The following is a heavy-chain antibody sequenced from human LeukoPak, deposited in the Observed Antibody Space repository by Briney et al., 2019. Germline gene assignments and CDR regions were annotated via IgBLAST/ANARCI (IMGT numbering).Heavy chain of an antibody. CDR1: GYTFTGYY. D-gene: IGHD3-10*01. J-gene: IGHJ5*02. Sequence: ASVKVSCKASGYTFTGYYMHWVRQAPGQGLEWMGWMNPNSGNTGYAQKFQGRVTMTRNTSISTAYMELSSLRSEDTAVYYCARANPYYYGSGSYYTAWGQGTLVTVSS. V-gene: IGHV1-8*02. CDR3: ARANPYYYGSGSYYTA. CDR2: MNPNSGNT.